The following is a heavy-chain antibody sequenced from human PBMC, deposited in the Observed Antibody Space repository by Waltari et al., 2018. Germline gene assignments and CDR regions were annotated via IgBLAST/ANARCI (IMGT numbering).Heavy chain of an antibody. Sequence: QVQLVQSGAEVNKPGASVKVSCTASGHTFTGSYMHWVRQAPGQGLEWMGRINPNSGGTNYAQKFQGSVTMTRDTSISTAYMELSRLRSDDTAVDYCAWSTYYYGSGSPSLDYWGQGTLVTVSS. V-gene: IGHV1-2*06. CDR2: INPNSGGT. CDR1: GHTFTGSY. CDR3: AWSTYYYGSGSPSLDY. J-gene: IGHJ4*02. D-gene: IGHD3-10*01.